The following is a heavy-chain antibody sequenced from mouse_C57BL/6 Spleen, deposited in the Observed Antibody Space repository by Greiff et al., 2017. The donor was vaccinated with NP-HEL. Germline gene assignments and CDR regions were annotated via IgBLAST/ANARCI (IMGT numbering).Heavy chain of an antibody. CDR3: TRSRDYGSSYRYFDV. J-gene: IGHJ1*03. D-gene: IGHD1-1*01. Sequence: VQLQQSGAELVRPGASVTLSCKASGYTFTDYEMHWVKQTPVHGLEWIGAIDPETGGTAYNQKFKGKAILTADKSSSTAYMALRSLTSEDSAVYYYTRSRDYGSSYRYFDVWGTGTTVTVSS. V-gene: IGHV1-15*01. CDR1: GYTFTDYE. CDR2: IDPETGGT.